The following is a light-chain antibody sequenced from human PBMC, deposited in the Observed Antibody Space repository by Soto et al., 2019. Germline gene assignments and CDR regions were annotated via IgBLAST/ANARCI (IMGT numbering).Light chain of an antibody. CDR3: QRYGSSPLIT. CDR2: GTS. Sequence: ETVLTQSPGTLYFSQGERSTLSFRAIQSVSSSSLAWYQQRPGQAPRLLIYGTSSRATGIPDRFSGSGSGTDFTLTISRLEPEDFAVYFCQRYGSSPLITFGQGTRLEIK. CDR1: QSVSSSS. J-gene: IGKJ5*01. V-gene: IGKV3-20*01.